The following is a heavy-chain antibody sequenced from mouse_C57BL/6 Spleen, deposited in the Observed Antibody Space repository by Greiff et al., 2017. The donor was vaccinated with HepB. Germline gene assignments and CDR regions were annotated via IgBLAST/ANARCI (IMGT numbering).Heavy chain of an antibody. CDR2: IDPETGGT. CDR1: GYTFTDYE. CDR3: TREGVSSFDY. V-gene: IGHV1-15*01. Sequence: QVHVKQSGAELVRPGASVTLSCKASGYTFTDYEMHWVKQTPVHGLEWIGAIDPETGGTAYNQKFKGKAILTADKSSSTAYMELRSLTSEDSAVYYCTREGVSSFDYWGQGTTLTVSS. J-gene: IGHJ2*01.